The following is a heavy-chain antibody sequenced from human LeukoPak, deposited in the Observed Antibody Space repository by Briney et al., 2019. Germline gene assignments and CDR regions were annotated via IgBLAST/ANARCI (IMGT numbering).Heavy chain of an antibody. Sequence: GESLKISCKGSGYSFTSYWIGWVRQMPGKGLEWMGIIYPGDSEAGYSPSSQGQVTISADKSISTAYLQWSSLKASDTAMYYCASLRSYSDAFDIWGQGTMVTVSS. D-gene: IGHD2-21*01. CDR1: GYSFTSYW. V-gene: IGHV5-51*01. CDR2: IYPGDSEA. CDR3: ASLRSYSDAFDI. J-gene: IGHJ3*02.